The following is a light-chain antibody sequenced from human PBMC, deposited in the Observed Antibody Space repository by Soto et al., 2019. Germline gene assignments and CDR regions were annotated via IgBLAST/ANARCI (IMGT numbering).Light chain of an antibody. CDR2: GAS. CDR3: QQYYHWPPEFT. CDR1: HTVSSN. J-gene: IGKJ3*01. Sequence: IELTQSPGTLSVSPGETATLSCRASHTVSSNLAWYQHKPGQAPRLLIYGASTRATGVPARFSGGGSGTEFTLTITSLQSEECAVYYCQQYYHWPPEFTLGPGTKVDI. V-gene: IGKV3-15*01.